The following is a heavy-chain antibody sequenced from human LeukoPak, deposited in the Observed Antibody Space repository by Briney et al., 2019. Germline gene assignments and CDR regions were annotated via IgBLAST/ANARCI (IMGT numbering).Heavy chain of an antibody. V-gene: IGHV3-33*01. CDR3: ARDFSPDYYDSSGYYPQVEY. J-gene: IGHJ4*02. CDR2: IWYDGSNK. D-gene: IGHD3-22*01. CDR1: GFTFSSYG. Sequence: GGSLRLSCAASGFTFSSYGMHWVRQAPGKGLEWVAVIWYDGSNKYYADSVKGRFTISRDNSKNTLYLQRNSLRAEDTAVYYCARDFSPDYYDSSGYYPQVEYWGQGTLVTVSS.